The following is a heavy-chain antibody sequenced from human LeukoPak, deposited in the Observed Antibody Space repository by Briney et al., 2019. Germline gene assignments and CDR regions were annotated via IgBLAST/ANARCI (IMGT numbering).Heavy chain of an antibody. CDR3: AKDGSMVRGQYYFDY. J-gene: IGHJ4*02. D-gene: IGHD3-10*01. CDR1: GFSFSSYA. V-gene: IGHV3-23*01. Sequence: GRSLRLSCAASGFSFSSYAMSWVRQAPGKGLEWVSAISGSGGSTYYADSVKGRFTISRGNSKNTLYLQMNSLRAEDTAVYYCAKDGSMVRGQYYFDYWGQGTLVTVSS. CDR2: ISGSGGST.